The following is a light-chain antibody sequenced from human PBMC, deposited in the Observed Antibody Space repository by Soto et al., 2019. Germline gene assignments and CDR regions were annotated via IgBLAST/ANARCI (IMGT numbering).Light chain of an antibody. CDR1: QRISRW. CDR2: TAS. Sequence: DIQMTQSPSTLSASVGDTVTITCRASQRISRWLAWYQQKPGKAPKILIYTASSLAYDVPARFSGSGSGTQFTLTISSLQPDDFATYYCQQYKSYSITFGQGTRLEI. V-gene: IGKV1-5*03. J-gene: IGKJ5*01. CDR3: QQYKSYSIT.